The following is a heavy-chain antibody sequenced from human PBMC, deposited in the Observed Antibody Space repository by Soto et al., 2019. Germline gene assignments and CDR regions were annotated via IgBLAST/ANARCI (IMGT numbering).Heavy chain of an antibody. D-gene: IGHD5-18*01. CDR1: GFTFSNYA. J-gene: IGHJ4*02. CDR2: ISGSGATT. CDR3: AKEPAMVTFDY. V-gene: IGHV3-23*01. Sequence: PGGSLRLSCVASGFTFSNYAMSWVRRAPGKGLEWVSGISGSGATTYYADSVKGRFTISRDNSKNTLSLQMNSLRAEDTAVYYCAKEPAMVTFDYWGQGTLVTVSS.